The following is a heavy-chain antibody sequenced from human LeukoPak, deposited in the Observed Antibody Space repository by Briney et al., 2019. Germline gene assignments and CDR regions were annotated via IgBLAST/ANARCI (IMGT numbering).Heavy chain of an antibody. D-gene: IGHD1-26*01. CDR2: IWYDGSNK. V-gene: IGHV3-33*01. Sequence: GGSLRLSCGASGFTFSSYGMHWVRQAPGKGLEWVAVIWYDGSNKYYADSVKGRFTISRDNSRNTLYLQMNSLRAEDTAVYYCVRQQTPHGNFDYWGQGTLVTVSS. CDR3: VRQQTPHGNFDY. CDR1: GFTFSSYG. J-gene: IGHJ4*02.